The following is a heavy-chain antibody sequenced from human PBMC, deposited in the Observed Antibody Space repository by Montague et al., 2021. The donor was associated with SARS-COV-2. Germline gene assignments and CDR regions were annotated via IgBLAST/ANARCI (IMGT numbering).Heavy chain of an antibody. J-gene: IGHJ3*02. Sequence: SETLSLTCTVSGGSISSYYWSWIRQPPGKGLEWIGYINYGGSTNYNPSLKSRVTISVDTSKNQFSLKLSSVTAADTAVYYCASGSGWMGCAFDIWGQGTMVTVSS. CDR3: ASGSGWMGCAFDI. CDR1: GGSISSYY. CDR2: INYGGST. D-gene: IGHD6-19*01. V-gene: IGHV4-59*01.